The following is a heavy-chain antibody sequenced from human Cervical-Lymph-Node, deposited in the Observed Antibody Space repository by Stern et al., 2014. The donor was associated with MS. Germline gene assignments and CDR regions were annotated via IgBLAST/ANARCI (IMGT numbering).Heavy chain of an antibody. J-gene: IGHJ6*02. CDR2: IIAIDGTT. V-gene: IGHV1-69*06. CDR1: GGTFTTYA. D-gene: IGHD3-16*01. Sequence: VQLEESGAEVKKPGSSVKVSCMASGGTFTTYAVSWVRQAPGQGLEWMGGIIAIDGTTNYAQKIQGRVTINADKYTRTDHMEVSSLRSEDTAVYYCARAYDDYYFYYGMDVWGQGTTVTVSS. CDR3: ARAYDDYYFYYGMDV.